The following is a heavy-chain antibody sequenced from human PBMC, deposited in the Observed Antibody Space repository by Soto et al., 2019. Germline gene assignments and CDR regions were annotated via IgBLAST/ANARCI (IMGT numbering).Heavy chain of an antibody. V-gene: IGHV4-59*01. CDR1: GGSISSYY. Sequence: PSETLSLTCTVSGGSISSYYWSWIRQPPGKGLEWIGYIYYSGSTNYNPTLKSRVTISVDTSKNQFSLKLSSVTAADTAVYYCARDRAVVGATRPVYYYYYGMDVWGQGTTVTVSS. D-gene: IGHD1-26*01. J-gene: IGHJ6*02. CDR3: ARDRAVVGATRPVYYYYYGMDV. CDR2: IYYSGST.